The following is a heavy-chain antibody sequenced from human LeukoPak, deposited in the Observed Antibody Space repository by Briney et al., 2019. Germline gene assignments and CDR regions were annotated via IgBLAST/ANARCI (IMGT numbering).Heavy chain of an antibody. Sequence: SETLSLTCAVYGGSFSGYYWSWIRQPPGKGLEWIGEINHSGSTNYNPSLKSRVTISVDTSKNQLSLKLTSVTAADTAVYYCARNRSYGYKYWGQGTLVTVSS. CDR1: GGSFSGYY. CDR2: INHSGST. J-gene: IGHJ4*02. D-gene: IGHD5-18*01. CDR3: ARNRSYGYKY. V-gene: IGHV4-34*01.